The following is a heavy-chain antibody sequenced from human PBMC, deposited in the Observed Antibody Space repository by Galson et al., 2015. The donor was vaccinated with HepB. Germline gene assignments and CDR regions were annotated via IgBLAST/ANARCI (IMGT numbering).Heavy chain of an antibody. Sequence: SVKVSCKASGGTFSSYAISWVRQAPGQGLEWMGWMNPNSGNTGYAQKFQGRVTMTRNTSISTAYMELSSLRSEDTAVYYCARGSWVWELRGGDAFDIWGQGTMVTVSS. CDR1: GGTFSSYA. CDR2: MNPNSGNT. V-gene: IGHV1-8*02. CDR3: ARGSWVWELRGGDAFDI. J-gene: IGHJ3*02. D-gene: IGHD1-26*01.